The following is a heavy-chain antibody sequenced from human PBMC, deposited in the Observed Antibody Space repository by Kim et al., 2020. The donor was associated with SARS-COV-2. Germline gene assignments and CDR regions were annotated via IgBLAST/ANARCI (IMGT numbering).Heavy chain of an antibody. CDR3: ARGVAAAGTGYYYAMDV. Sequence: LKSRVTISEDTSKNQFSLKLTSVTAADAAVYYCARGVAAAGTGYYYAMDVWGQGTTVTVSS. V-gene: IGHV4-39*01. J-gene: IGHJ6*02. D-gene: IGHD6-13*01.